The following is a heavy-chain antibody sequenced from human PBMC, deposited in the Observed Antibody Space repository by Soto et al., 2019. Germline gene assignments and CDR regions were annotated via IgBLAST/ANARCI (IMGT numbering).Heavy chain of an antibody. CDR2: ISAYNGNT. CDR1: GYTFTSYG. CDR3: ARDTWVAAGTGMMRV. V-gene: IGHV1-18*01. J-gene: IGHJ3*01. D-gene: IGHD6-13*01. Sequence: GASVQVSCKASGYTFTSYGSSWVRQAPAQGVEWMGWISAYNGNTNYAQKLQGRVTMTTDTSTSTAYMELRSLRSDDTAGYYCARDTWVAAGTGMMRVWGQGTMVTVSS.